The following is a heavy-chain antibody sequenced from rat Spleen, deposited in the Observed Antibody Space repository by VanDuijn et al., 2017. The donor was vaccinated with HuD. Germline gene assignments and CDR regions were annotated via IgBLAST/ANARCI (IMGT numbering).Heavy chain of an antibody. J-gene: IGHJ2*01. CDR3: TRAGYGGYTA. Sequence: QVPMKETGPGLVQPTQTLSLTCTVSGFSLTNYGVTWVRQPPGKGLEWMGGIWGDGSTNYKSALKSRLSISRDTSKTQVFLKMNSLQTEDTAIYFCTRAGYGGYTAWGQGVMVTVSS. V-gene: IGHV2-13*01. CDR1: GFSLTNYG. CDR2: IWGDGST. D-gene: IGHD1-11*01.